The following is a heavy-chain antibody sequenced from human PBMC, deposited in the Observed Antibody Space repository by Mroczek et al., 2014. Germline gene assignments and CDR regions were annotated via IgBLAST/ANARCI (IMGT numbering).Heavy chain of an antibody. J-gene: IGHJ6*02. D-gene: IGHD1-26*01. Sequence: QVQLVQSGAEVKKPGSSVKVSCKASGGTFSSYTISWVRQAPGQGLEWMGRIIPILGIANYAQKFQGRVTITADKSTSTAYMELSSLRSEDTAVYYCARELVGANYYYGMDVVGPRDHGHRLL. CDR1: GGTFSSYT. CDR3: ARELVGANYYYGMDV. CDR2: IIPILGIA. V-gene: IGHV1-69*08.